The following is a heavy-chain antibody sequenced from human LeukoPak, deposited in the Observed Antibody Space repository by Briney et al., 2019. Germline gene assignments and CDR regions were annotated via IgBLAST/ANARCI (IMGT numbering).Heavy chain of an antibody. V-gene: IGHV3-48*02. CDR2: ITASGTAM. Sequence: PGGSLRLSCAASGFTFSSYSMNWVRQAPGKGLEWVSHITASGTAMFYADSVKGRFTISRDNAKNSLYLQMNSLRDEDTAVYYCAKDEFFDYWGQGTLVTVSS. CDR1: GFTFSSYS. J-gene: IGHJ4*02. CDR3: AKDEFFDY.